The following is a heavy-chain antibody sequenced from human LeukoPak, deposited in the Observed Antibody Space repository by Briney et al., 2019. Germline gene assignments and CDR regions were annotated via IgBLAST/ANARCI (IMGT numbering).Heavy chain of an antibody. D-gene: IGHD3-22*01. J-gene: IGHJ4*02. CDR1: GFTFDDYA. Sequence: QTGGSLRLSCAASGFTFDDYAMHWVRQAPGKGLEWVSGISWNSGSIGYADSVKGRFTISRDNAKNSLYLQMNSLRSEDTAVYYCARDKGPDSSGYYYFDYWGQGTLVTVSS. CDR3: ARDKGPDSSGYYYFDY. CDR2: ISWNSGSI. V-gene: IGHV3-9*01.